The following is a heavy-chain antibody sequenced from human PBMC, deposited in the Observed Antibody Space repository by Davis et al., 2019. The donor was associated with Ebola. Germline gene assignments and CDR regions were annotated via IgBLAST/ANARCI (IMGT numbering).Heavy chain of an antibody. CDR2: VYPDDSDT. V-gene: IGHV5-51*01. J-gene: IGHJ4*02. CDR1: GFSFSTHW. CDR3: ARSSWNFGSHFDH. Sequence: GESLKISCEASGFSFSTHWIVWVRQLPGKGLEWIGIVYPDDSDTRYSPSFQGQVTISADKSLNTAYLQWNSLKASDTAIYYCARSSWNFGSHFDHWGQGTLVTVSS. D-gene: IGHD1-7*01.